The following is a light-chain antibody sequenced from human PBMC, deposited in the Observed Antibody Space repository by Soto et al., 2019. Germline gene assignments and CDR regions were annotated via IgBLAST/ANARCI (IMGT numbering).Light chain of an antibody. CDR2: DVS. V-gene: IGLV2-14*01. CDR1: SSDVGGYNY. Sequence: HSVLPQPASVSGSPGQSITISCTGTSSDVGGYNYVSWYQQHPGKAPKFMIYDVSNRPSGVSNRFSGSKSGNTASLTISGLQAEDEADYYCSSYTISNTRQIVFGTGTKVTVL. CDR3: SSYTISNTRQIV. J-gene: IGLJ1*01.